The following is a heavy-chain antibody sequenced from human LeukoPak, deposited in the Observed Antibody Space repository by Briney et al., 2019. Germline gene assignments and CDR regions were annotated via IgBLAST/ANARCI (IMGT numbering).Heavy chain of an antibody. CDR3: ARGRDGYNFDY. CDR1: GGSISSSSYY. CDR2: IYYSGGT. V-gene: IGHV4-39*01. J-gene: IGHJ4*02. Sequence: SETLSLTCTVSGGSISSSSYYWGWIRQPPGKGLEWIGSIYYSGGTYYNPSLKSRVTISVDTSKNQFSLKLSSVTAADTAVYYCARGRDGYNFDYWGQGTLVTVSS. D-gene: IGHD5-24*01.